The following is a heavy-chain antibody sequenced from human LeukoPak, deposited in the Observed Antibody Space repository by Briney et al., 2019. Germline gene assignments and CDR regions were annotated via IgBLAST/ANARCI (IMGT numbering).Heavy chain of an antibody. D-gene: IGHD3-10*01. CDR3: ATNILVRDIINWFDP. J-gene: IGHJ5*02. CDR2: IKPNSGGT. CDR1: GYSFADYY. V-gene: IGHV1-2*02. Sequence: ASVKVSCKASGYSFADYYMHWVRQAPGQGFEWMGWIKPNSGGTRSAQKFQGRVTMTRDTSISTAYMELSSLRYDDTAVYYCATNILVRDIINWFDPWGQGTPVTVSS.